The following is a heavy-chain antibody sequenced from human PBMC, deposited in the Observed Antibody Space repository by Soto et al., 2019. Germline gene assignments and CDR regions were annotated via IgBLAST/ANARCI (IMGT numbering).Heavy chain of an antibody. CDR2: ISTYSGNT. Sequence: QVQLVQSGAEVKKPGASVKVSCKASGYTFTIYSITWVRQAPGQGLEWMGWISTYSGNTNYAQNLQGRVNMTTDSSTSTAYMELRSLRFDDTAVYYCAGGRRGATDGMDVWGQGTTVTVSS. CDR3: AGGRRGATDGMDV. CDR1: GYTFTIYS. J-gene: IGHJ6*02. D-gene: IGHD1-26*01. V-gene: IGHV1-18*01.